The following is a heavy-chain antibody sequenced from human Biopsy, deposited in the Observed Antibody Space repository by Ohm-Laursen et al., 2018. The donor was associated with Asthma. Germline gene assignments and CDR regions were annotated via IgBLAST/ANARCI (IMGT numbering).Heavy chain of an antibody. Sequence: SLRLSCTASGFTLTDAWMSWVRQAPGKALEWVGRIKSKLDGGTTDYSAPVKGRFTMSRDDSRNTLYLQMNSLKTEDTAVYYCTAVTLFFDSNEGTPIDYWGPGTRVTVSS. V-gene: IGHV3-15*01. J-gene: IGHJ4*02. D-gene: IGHD1-14*01. CDR1: GFTLTDAW. CDR3: TAVTLFFDSNEGTPIDY. CDR2: IKSKLDGGTT.